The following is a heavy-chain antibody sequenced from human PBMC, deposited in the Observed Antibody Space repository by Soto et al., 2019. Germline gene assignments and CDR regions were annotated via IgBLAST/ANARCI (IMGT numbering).Heavy chain of an antibody. J-gene: IGHJ6*02. CDR2: IWYDGSNK. CDR3: ARGRGAATKYGMDV. CDR1: GFTFSSYG. V-gene: IGHV3-33*01. Sequence: QVQLVESGGGVVQPGRSLRLSCAASGFTFSSYGMHWVRQAPGKGLEWVAVIWYDGSNKYYADSVKGRFTISRDNSKNTLYLQMSSLRAEDTAVYYCARGRGAATKYGMDVWGQGTTVTVSS. D-gene: IGHD3-10*01.